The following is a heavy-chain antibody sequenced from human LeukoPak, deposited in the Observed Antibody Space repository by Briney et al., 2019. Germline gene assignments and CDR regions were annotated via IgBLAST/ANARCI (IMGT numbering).Heavy chain of an antibody. Sequence: SETLSLTCAVDGGSFSGYYWSWIRQPPGKGLEWIGEINHSGSTNYNPSLKSRVTISVDTSKNQFSLKLSSVTAADTAVYYCASTTAAAGNLDDYWGQGTLVTVSS. CDR3: ASTTAAAGNLDDY. D-gene: IGHD6-13*01. CDR1: GGSFSGYY. CDR2: INHSGST. V-gene: IGHV4-34*01. J-gene: IGHJ4*02.